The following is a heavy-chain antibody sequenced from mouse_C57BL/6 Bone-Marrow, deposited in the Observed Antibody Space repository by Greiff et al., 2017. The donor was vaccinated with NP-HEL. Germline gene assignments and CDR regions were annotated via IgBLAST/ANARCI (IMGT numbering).Heavy chain of an antibody. CDR1: GYTFTSYW. CDR2: IYPGSGST. Sequence: VQLQQPGAELVKPGASVKMSCKASGYTFTSYWITWVKQRPGQGLEWIGDIYPGSGSTNYNEKFKSKATLTVDTSSSTAYMQLSSLTSEDSAVYYCVITTVVAHYFDYWGQGTTLTVSS. CDR3: VITTVVAHYFDY. J-gene: IGHJ2*01. V-gene: IGHV1-55*01. D-gene: IGHD1-1*01.